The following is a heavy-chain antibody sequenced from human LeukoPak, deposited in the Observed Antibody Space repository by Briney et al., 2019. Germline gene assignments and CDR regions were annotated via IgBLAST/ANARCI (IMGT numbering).Heavy chain of an antibody. CDR2: ITYDGGKK. Sequence: PGRSLRLSCAASQFTFSNYAFHWVRQAPGKGLEWVALITYDGGKKDYADSVKGRFAISRDNSRDTLYLQMNSLTVDDTAVYYCVRNRNLKLTSTGILGNWGLGTLVIVSS. J-gene: IGHJ4*02. D-gene: IGHD3-3*02. CDR3: VRNRNLKLTSTGILGN. CDR1: QFTFSNYA. V-gene: IGHV3-30*09.